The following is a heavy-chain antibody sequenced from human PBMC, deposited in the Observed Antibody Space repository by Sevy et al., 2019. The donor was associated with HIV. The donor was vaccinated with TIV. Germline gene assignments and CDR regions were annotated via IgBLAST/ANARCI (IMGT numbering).Heavy chain of an antibody. J-gene: IGHJ3*01. Sequence: GGSLRLSCVASGFTFTSYTMSWVRQAPGKGLEWVSAISGSGGSTHYADSVKGRFTISRDHSKNTLYLQMSSLRAEDTAVYYCAKPVPYYYDDSGYYYGAFDVWGQGTMVTVSS. V-gene: IGHV3-23*01. D-gene: IGHD3-22*01. CDR1: GFTFTSYT. CDR2: ISGSGGST. CDR3: AKPVPYYYDDSGYYYGAFDV.